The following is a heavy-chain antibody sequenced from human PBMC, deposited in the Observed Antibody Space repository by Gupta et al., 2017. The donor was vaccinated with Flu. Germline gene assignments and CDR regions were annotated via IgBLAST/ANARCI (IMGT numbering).Heavy chain of an antibody. V-gene: IGHV4-61*02. CDR1: GGSISSGRYY. D-gene: IGHD1-1*01. Sequence: QVQLQESGPGLVKPSQTLSLTCTVSGGSISSGRYYWSWIRQPAGKGLEWIGRIYTSGSTNYNPSLKSRVTISVDTSKNQFSLKLSSVTAADTAVYYCASANGYYFDYWGQGTLVTVSS. CDR3: ASANGYYFDY. J-gene: IGHJ4*02. CDR2: IYTSGST.